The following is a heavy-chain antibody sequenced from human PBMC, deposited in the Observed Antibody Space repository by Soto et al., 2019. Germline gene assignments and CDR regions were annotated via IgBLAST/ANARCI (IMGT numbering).Heavy chain of an antibody. CDR2: INHSGST. CDR1: GVSFSGYY. CDR3: ARGGKVRLVKRLYYFDY. J-gene: IGHJ4*02. V-gene: IGHV4-34*01. D-gene: IGHD3-9*01. Sequence: ETLSLTGAVYGVSFSGYYWSWIRQPPGKGLEWIGEINHSGSTNYNPSLKSRVTISVDTSKNQFSLKLSSVTAADTAVYYCARGGKVRLVKRLYYFDYWGQGTLVTVSS.